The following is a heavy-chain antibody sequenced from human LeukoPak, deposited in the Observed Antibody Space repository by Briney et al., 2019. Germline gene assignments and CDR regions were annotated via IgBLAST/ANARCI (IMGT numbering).Heavy chain of an antibody. V-gene: IGHV3-23*01. Sequence: PGASLRLSCAASGFTFSSYAMSWVRQAPGKGLEWVSEISGSGSSTYYADSMKGRFTISRDNSKNTLYLQMNSLRVEDTAVYYCAKDADPRPFYFDYWGQGILVTVSS. J-gene: IGHJ4*02. CDR3: AKDADPRPFYFDY. CDR2: ISGSGSST. CDR1: GFTFSSYA.